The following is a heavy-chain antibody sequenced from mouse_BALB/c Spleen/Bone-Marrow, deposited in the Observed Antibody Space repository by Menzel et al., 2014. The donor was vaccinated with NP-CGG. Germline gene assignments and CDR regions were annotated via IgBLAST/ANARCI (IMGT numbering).Heavy chain of an antibody. CDR1: GFSLTGYG. CDR2: IWGDGST. V-gene: IGHV2-6-7*01. CDR3: ARDSFLITRALDY. Sequence: QVQLKESGPGLVAPSQSLSITCTVSGFSLTGYGVSWVRQPPGKGLEWLGMIWGDGSTDYNSALKSRLSITKDNSKSQVFLKMSSLQTDDTARYYCARDSFLITRALDYWGRGTSVTVSS. D-gene: IGHD2-4*01. J-gene: IGHJ4*01.